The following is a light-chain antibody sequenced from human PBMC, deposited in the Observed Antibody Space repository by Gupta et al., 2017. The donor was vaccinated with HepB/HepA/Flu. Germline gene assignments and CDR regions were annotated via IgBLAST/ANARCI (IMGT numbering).Light chain of an antibody. V-gene: IGLV2-14*03. J-gene: IGLJ1*01. Sequence: QSALTPPASVSGSLGQTIPISCTGTSSDVGGYNYVSWYQQHPGKAPQLIMYDVSHRPSGVSNRFSGSKSGNTASLTISGLQAEDEADYSCSSYTRSTTYVFGTGTKVTVL. CDR1: SSDVGGYNY. CDR3: SSYTRSTTYV. CDR2: DVS.